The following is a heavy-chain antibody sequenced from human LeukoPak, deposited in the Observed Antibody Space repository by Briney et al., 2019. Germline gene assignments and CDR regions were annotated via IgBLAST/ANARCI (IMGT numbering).Heavy chain of an antibody. D-gene: IGHD1-14*01. V-gene: IGHV3-21*01. CDR2: IGPTGTDR. Sequence: AGGSLRLSCAASGFTFSTCGFNWVRQAPGKGLEWVSSIGPTGTDRYYADSVRGRFTISRDNAKNSMYLQMDSLRDEDTAVYYCATETIGRHYDYWGQGTLLTVSS. J-gene: IGHJ4*02. CDR3: ATETIGRHYDY. CDR1: GFTFSTCG.